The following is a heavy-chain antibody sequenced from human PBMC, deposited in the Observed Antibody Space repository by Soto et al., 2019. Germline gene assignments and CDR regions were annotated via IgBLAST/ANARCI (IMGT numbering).Heavy chain of an antibody. V-gene: IGHV1-69*13. CDR3: ARPQVTMVRGVNYYGMDV. CDR2: IIPIFGTA. Sequence: ASVEVSCKXSGGTFSRYAISWVRQAPGQGLEWMGGIIPIFGTANYAQKFQGRVTITADESTSTAYMELSSLRSEDTAVYYCARPQVTMVRGVNYYGMDVWGQGTTVTVS. J-gene: IGHJ6*02. CDR1: GGTFSRYA. D-gene: IGHD3-10*01.